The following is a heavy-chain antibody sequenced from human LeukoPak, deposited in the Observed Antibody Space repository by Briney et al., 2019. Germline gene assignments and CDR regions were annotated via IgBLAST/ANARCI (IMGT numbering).Heavy chain of an antibody. D-gene: IGHD2-21*01. J-gene: IGHJ4*02. V-gene: IGHV3-15*07. CDR1: GFPFINAY. CDR2: IKPKTDGETT. Sequence: GGSLRLYCAASGFPFINAYMNWVRPAPGTGLEWVGRIKPKTDGETTEYAARVKDRFSISRDDSKSMMYLQMNSLKTEDTAVYYCISPLPYSAQGGQGTLVTVSS. CDR3: ISPLPYSAQ.